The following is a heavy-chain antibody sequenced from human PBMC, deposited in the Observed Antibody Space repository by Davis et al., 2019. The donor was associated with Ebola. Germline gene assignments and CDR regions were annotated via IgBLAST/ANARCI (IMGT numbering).Heavy chain of an antibody. CDR3: ARGEVGFLAVFDY. CDR1: GGSISSGGYS. Sequence: PSETLSLTCAVSGGSISSGGYSWSWIRQPPGKGLEWIGYIYHSGSTYYNPSLKSRVTISVDRSKNQFSLKLSSVTAADTAVYYCARGEVGFLAVFDYWGQGTLVTVSS. V-gene: IGHV4-30-2*01. D-gene: IGHD1-26*01. J-gene: IGHJ4*02. CDR2: IYHSGST.